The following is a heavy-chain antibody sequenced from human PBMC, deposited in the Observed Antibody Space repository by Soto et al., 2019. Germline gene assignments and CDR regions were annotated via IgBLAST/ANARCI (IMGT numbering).Heavy chain of an antibody. CDR3: ARLLVLDYYYGMDV. Sequence: QVQLVQSGAEVKKPGSSVKVSCKASGGTFSRYTISWVQQAPGQGLEWMGRIIPILGIANYAQKFQGRVTITADKSTSTAYMELSSLRSEDTAVYYCARLLVLDYYYGMDVWGQGTTVTVSS. J-gene: IGHJ6*02. V-gene: IGHV1-69*02. CDR1: GGTFSRYT. CDR2: IIPILGIA. D-gene: IGHD6-13*01.